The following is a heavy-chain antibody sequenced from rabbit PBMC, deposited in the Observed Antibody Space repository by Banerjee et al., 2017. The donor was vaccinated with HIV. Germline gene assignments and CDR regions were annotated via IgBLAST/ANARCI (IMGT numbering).Heavy chain of an antibody. D-gene: IGHD4-2*01. CDR2: IYTGSGGT. Sequence: QSLEESGGDLVKPEGSLTLTCTASGFDFSSYWMWWVRQAPGKGLEWIGCIYTGSGGTNYASWAKGRFTISKTSSTVDLKMTSLTAADTATYFCARSYADNIAYPYYWNLWGPGTLVTVS. CDR1: GFDFSSYW. CDR3: ARSYADNIAYPYYWNL. J-gene: IGHJ4*01. V-gene: IGHV1S40*01.